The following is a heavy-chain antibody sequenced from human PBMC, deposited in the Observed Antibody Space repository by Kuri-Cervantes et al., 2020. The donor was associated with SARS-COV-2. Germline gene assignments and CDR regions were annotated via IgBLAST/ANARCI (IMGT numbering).Heavy chain of an antibody. J-gene: IGHJ3*02. D-gene: IGHD3-22*01. V-gene: IGHV5-51*01. CDR2: IYPGDSDT. Sequence: GESLKISCKGSGYSLTSYWIGWVRHMPGKGLEWMGIIYPGDSDTRYSPSFQGQVTISADKSISTAYLQWSSLKASDTAMYYCARVMACRGYGLSDAFDIWGQGTMVTVSS. CDR3: ARVMACRGYGLSDAFDI. CDR1: GYSLTSYW.